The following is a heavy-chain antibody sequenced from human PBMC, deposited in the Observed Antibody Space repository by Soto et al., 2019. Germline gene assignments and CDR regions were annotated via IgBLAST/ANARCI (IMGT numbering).Heavy chain of an antibody. V-gene: IGHV3-23*01. D-gene: IGHD5-12*01. J-gene: IGHJ3*02. CDR3: ARDKGRYSGYVNAFDI. Sequence: GGSLRLSCAASGFTFSSYAMSWVRQAPGKGLEWVSAISGSGGSTYYADSVKGRFTISRDNAKNTLYLQMNSLRAEDTAVYYCARDKGRYSGYVNAFDIWGQGTMVTVSS. CDR2: ISGSGGST. CDR1: GFTFSSYA.